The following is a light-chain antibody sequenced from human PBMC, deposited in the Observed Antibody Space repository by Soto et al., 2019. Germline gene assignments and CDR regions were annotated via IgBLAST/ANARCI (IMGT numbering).Light chain of an antibody. CDR1: QAVPNN. V-gene: IGKV1-9*01. J-gene: IGKJ4*01. Sequence: DIRLTQSPSFLSASAGDRVTISYRPSQAVPNNMAWYQQKPGKPPKLLIYEESTLYSGVPSRFSGRKSGTQFTLTIDSLQPEDFATYYCQQVKTYPRPFGGGTKV. CDR2: EES. CDR3: QQVKTYPRP.